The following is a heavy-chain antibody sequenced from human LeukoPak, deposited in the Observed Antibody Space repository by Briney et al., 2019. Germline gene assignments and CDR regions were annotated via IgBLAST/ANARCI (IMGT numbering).Heavy chain of an antibody. Sequence: SETLSLTCTVSGGSISSYYWSWIRQPPGKGPEWIGYIYYSGSTNYNPSLKSRVTISVDTSKNQFSLKLSSVTAADTAVYYCARHRGADFGPDTVWFDPWGQGTLVTVSS. J-gene: IGHJ5*02. CDR2: IYYSGST. D-gene: IGHD3/OR15-3a*01. CDR3: ARHRGADFGPDTVWFDP. V-gene: IGHV4-59*08. CDR1: GGSISSYY.